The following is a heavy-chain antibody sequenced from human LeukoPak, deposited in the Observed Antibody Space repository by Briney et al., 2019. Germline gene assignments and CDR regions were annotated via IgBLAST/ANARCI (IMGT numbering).Heavy chain of an antibody. J-gene: IGHJ6*02. CDR1: GFTFDDYA. CDR3: ARAEGMDV. Sequence: PGGSLRLSCAASGFTFDDYAMHWVRQAPGKGLEWVSGISWNSGSIGYADSVKGRFTISRENAKNSLYLQMNSLRAGDTAVYYCARAEGMDVWGQGTTVTVSS. CDR2: ISWNSGSI. V-gene: IGHV3-9*01.